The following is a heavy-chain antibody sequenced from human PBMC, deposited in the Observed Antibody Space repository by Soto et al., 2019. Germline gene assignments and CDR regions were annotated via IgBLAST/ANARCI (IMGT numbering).Heavy chain of an antibody. Sequence: PSVTMSLTCTVAGGTISGYFLSWIRQHTGKGLEWIAYIYSSEYTDYNPSLKSRVTISVDMSRDQFSLQLKSVTAEDTAVYYCARSPTRTNYADYFDPWGQGTLVNVSS. D-gene: IGHD4-17*01. CDR2: IYSSEYT. CDR1: GGTISGYF. J-gene: IGHJ5*02. V-gene: IGHV4-59*12. CDR3: ARSPTRTNYADYFDP.